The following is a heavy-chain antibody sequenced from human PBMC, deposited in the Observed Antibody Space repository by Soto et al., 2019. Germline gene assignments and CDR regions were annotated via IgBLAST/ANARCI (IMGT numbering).Heavy chain of an antibody. CDR3: ARDLPVGAYANFVY. D-gene: IGHD1-26*01. J-gene: IGHJ4*02. CDR2: IGGSSNSI. Sequence: PGGSLRLSCAASGFTFNSYSMNWVRQAPGKGLEWVSYIGGSSNSIYYADSVKGRFTVSRDNAKNSLYLQMNSLRDEDTAVYYCARDLPVGAYANFVYVGQETLVAVSS. V-gene: IGHV3-48*02. CDR1: GFTFNSYS.